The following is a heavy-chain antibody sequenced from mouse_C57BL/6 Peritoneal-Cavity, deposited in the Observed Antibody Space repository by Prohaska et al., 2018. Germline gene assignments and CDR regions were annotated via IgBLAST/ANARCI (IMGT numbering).Heavy chain of an antibody. D-gene: IGHD2-5*01. V-gene: IGHV4-1*01. J-gene: IGHJ4*01. CDR2: INPDSSTI. Sequence: EVKLLQSGGGLVQPGGSLKLSCVASGIDFSRYWMSWVRRAPGKGLEWIGEINPDSSTINYATSLKDKFIISRDNAKNTLYLQMSKVRSEDTALYYCASSNSYAMDYWGQGTSVTVSS. CDR1: GIDFSRYW. CDR3: ASSNSYAMDY.